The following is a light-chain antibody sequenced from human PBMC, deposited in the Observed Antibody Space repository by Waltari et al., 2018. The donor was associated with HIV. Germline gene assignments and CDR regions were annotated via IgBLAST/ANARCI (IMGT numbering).Light chain of an antibody. Sequence: QSALTQPASVSGSPGQSITISCTGTSSDVGSYNLVSWYQQHPGKAPKLMIYEGSKRPSGVSNRFSGSKSGNTASLTISGLQAEDEADYYCCSYAGSSTLDWVFGGGTKLIVL. J-gene: IGLJ3*02. CDR1: SSDVGSYNL. CDR3: CSYAGSSTLDWV. V-gene: IGLV2-23*01. CDR2: EGS.